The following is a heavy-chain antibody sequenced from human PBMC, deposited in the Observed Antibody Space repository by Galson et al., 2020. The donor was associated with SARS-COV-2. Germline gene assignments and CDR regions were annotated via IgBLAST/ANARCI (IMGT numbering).Heavy chain of an antibody. CDR1: GYTFTGYY. J-gene: IGHJ4*02. Sequence: ASVKVSCKASGYTFTGYYMHWVRQAPGQGLEWMGRINPNSGGTNYAQKFQGRVTMTRDTSISTAYMELSRLRSDDTAVYYCARGGYSYGLDSNNDYWGQGTLVTVSS. V-gene: IGHV1-2*06. CDR2: INPNSGGT. CDR3: ARGGYSYGLDSNNDY. D-gene: IGHD5-18*01.